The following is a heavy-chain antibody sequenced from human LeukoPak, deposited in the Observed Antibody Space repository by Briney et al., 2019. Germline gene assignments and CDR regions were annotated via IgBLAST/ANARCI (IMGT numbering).Heavy chain of an antibody. D-gene: IGHD3-10*02. Sequence: GGSLRLSCAASGFTVRSNYMSWVRQAPGKGLEWVSVIHSCGSTCYADSVKGRFTISRDNSKNTLYLQMNSLRAEDTAVYYCARDSMFYYGMDVWGQGTAVTVSS. V-gene: IGHV3-66*01. CDR3: ARDSMFYYGMDV. CDR1: GFTVRSNY. J-gene: IGHJ6*02. CDR2: IHSCGST.